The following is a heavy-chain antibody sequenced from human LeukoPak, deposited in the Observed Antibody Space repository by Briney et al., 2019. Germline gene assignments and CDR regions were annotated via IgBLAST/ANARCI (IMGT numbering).Heavy chain of an antibody. D-gene: IGHD3-22*01. CDR2: ISSSSNYI. CDR3: ARVGRVYYDSLYYFDY. V-gene: IGHV3-21*01. CDR1: GFTFSSYS. J-gene: IGHJ4*02. Sequence: GGSLRLSCAASGFTFSSYSMNWVRQAPGKGLEWVSSISSSSNYIYYADSVKGRFTISRDNAKSSLYLQMNSLRAEDTAVYYCARVGRVYYDSLYYFDYWGQGTLVTVSS.